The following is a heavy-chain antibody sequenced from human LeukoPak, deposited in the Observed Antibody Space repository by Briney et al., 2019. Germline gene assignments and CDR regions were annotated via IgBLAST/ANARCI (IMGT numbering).Heavy chain of an antibody. CDR1: GYTFTSYY. CDR2: MNPSGGGT. V-gene: IGHV1-46*01. J-gene: IGHJ4*02. D-gene: IGHD6-25*01. CDR3: ARSPPGYYYFDY. Sequence: ASVKVSCKASGYTFTSYYMHWVRQASGQGLEWMGVMNPSGGGTTYAQKFQGRVTMTRDMSTSTVYMELSSLRSEGTAMYYCARSPPGYYYFDYWGQGTLVTVSS.